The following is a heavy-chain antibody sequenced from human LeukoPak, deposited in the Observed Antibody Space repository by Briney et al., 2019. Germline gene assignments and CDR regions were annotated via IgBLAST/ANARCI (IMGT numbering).Heavy chain of an antibody. Sequence: ASVKVSCKASGYTFTSYDTNWVRQATGQGLEWMGWMNPNSGNIGYAQKFQGRVTMTRNTSISTAYMELSSLRSEDTAVYYCARVYYYSDYVYYYYMDVWGKGTTVTVSS. CDR3: ARVYYYSDYVYYYYMDV. J-gene: IGHJ6*03. CDR1: GYTFTSYD. V-gene: IGHV1-8*01. D-gene: IGHD4-11*01. CDR2: MNPNSGNI.